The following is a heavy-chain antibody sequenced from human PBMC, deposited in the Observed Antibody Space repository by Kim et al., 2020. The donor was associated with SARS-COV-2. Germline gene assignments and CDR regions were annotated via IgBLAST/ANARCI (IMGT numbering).Heavy chain of an antibody. J-gene: IGHJ6*02. CDR2: IIPIFGTA. D-gene: IGHD5-12*01. Sequence: SVKVSCKASGGTFSSYAISWVRQAPGQGLEWMGGIIPIFGTANYAQKFQGRVTITADESTSTAYMELSSLRSEDTAVYYCARAGLPSGYDPYYYYGMDVWGQGTTVTVSS. CDR3: ARAGLPSGYDPYYYYGMDV. CDR1: GGTFSSYA. V-gene: IGHV1-69*13.